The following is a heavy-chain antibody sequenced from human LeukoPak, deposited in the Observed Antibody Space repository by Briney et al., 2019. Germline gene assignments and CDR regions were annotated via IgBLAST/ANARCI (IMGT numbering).Heavy chain of an antibody. CDR2: INTNTGNP. V-gene: IGHV7-4-1*02. J-gene: IGHJ6*02. D-gene: IGHD5-12*01. CDR3: AREEWLTGYYYGMDV. CDR1: GYTFTSYA. Sequence: GASVKVSCKASGYTFTSYAMNWVRQAPGQGLEWMGWINTNTGNPTYAQGFTGRFVFSLDTSVSTAYLQVSSLKAEDTAVYYCAREEWLTGYYYGMDVWGQGTTVTVSS.